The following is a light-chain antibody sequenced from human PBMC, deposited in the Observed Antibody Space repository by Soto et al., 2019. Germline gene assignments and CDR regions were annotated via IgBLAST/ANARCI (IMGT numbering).Light chain of an antibody. Sequence: DIQMTQSPSTLSASVGDRVTITCRASQSVNSWLAWYQQKPGKAPDLLIYKASILESGVPSRFSGSGSGTEFTLTISSLQPEDIATYYCQQYYTERAFGQGTKLEIK. CDR3: QQYYTERA. J-gene: IGKJ2*01. CDR2: KAS. V-gene: IGKV1-5*03. CDR1: QSVNSW.